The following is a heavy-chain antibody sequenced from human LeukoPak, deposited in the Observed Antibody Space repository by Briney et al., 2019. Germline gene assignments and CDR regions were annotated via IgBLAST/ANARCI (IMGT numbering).Heavy chain of an antibody. J-gene: IGHJ4*02. CDR2: ISSSSSYT. CDR3: ARDDAAVAGNDDY. V-gene: IGHV3-11*05. CDR1: GFTFSDYY. Sequence: GGSLSLSCAASGFTFSDYYMSWIRQAPGKGLEWVSYISSSSSYTNYADSVKGRFTISRDNAKNSLYLRMNSLRAEDTAVYYCARDDAAVAGNDDYWGQGTLVTVSS. D-gene: IGHD6-19*01.